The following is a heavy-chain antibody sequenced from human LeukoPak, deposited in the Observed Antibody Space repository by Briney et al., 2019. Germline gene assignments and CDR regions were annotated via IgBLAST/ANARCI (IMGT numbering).Heavy chain of an antibody. CDR3: ARSLGLYCSSTSCYTFDY. D-gene: IGHD2-2*02. CDR2: IYTSGST. Sequence: SETLSLTCAVSGGSISSGSYYWSWIRQPAGKGLEWIGRIYTSGSTNYNPSLKSRVTISVDTSKNQFSLKLSSVTAADTAVYYCARSLGLYCSSTSCYTFDYWGQGTLATVSS. J-gene: IGHJ4*02. CDR1: GGSISSGSYY. V-gene: IGHV4-61*02.